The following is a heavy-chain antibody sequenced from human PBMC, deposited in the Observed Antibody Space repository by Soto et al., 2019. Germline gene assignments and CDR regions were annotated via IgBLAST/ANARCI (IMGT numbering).Heavy chain of an antibody. D-gene: IGHD2-2*01. CDR3: ARGIQDLVVVPAVRKNYYYGMDV. Sequence: QVQLQESGPGLVKPSGTLSLTCAVSGGSISSSNWWSWVRQPPGKGLEWIGEIYHSGSTNYTPSLKGRVTISVDESKNQFALKRSSVTAADTAVYYCARGIQDLVVVPAVRKNYYYGMDVWGQGTTVTVSS. J-gene: IGHJ6*02. CDR1: GGSISSSNW. V-gene: IGHV4-4*02. CDR2: IYHSGST.